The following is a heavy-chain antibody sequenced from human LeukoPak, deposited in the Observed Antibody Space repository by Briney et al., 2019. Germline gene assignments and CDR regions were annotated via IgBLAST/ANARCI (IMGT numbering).Heavy chain of an antibody. CDR3: ARPQLPALFSFDP. V-gene: IGHV1-2*02. CDR2: INPNSGGI. Sequence: ASVKVSCKASGYTFTGYYMHWVRQAPGQGLEWMGWINPNSGGINYAQKFQGRVTMTRDTSISTAYMELSRLRSDDTAVYYCARPQLPALFSFDPWGQGTLVTVSS. J-gene: IGHJ5*02. CDR1: GYTFTGYY. D-gene: IGHD2-2*01.